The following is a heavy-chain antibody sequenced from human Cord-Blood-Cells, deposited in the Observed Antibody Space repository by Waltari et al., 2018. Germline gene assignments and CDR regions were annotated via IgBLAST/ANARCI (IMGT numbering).Heavy chain of an antibody. D-gene: IGHD3-22*01. CDR3: ARASYYYDSSGYYFDY. CDR1: GFTVSSNY. Sequence: EVQLVESGGGLIQPGGSLRISCAASGFTVSSNYMSWVRQAPGKGLEWVSVIYSGGSTYYADSVKGRFTISRDNSKNTLYLQMNSLRAEDTAVYYCARASYYYDSSGYYFDYWGQGTLVTVSS. CDR2: IYSGGST. V-gene: IGHV3-53*01. J-gene: IGHJ4*02.